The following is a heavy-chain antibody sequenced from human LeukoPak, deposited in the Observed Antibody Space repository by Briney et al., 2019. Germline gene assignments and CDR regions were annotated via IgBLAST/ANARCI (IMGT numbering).Heavy chain of an antibody. Sequence: ASVKVSCKASGYTFTSYGISWVRQAPGQGLEWMGWMNPNSGNTGYAQKFQGRVTMTRNTSISTAYMELSSLRSEDTAVYYCARERDSSSSFDYWGQGTLVTVSS. CDR1: GYTFTSYG. CDR3: ARERDSSSSFDY. V-gene: IGHV1-8*02. J-gene: IGHJ4*02. CDR2: MNPNSGNT. D-gene: IGHD6-6*01.